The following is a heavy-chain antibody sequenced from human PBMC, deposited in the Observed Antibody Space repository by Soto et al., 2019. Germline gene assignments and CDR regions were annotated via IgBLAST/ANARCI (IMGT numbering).Heavy chain of an antibody. CDR3: ASSGYSSGWYHWYFDF. Sequence: QVQLVQSGAEVKKPGASVKVSCKASGYTFTNYAIHWVRQAPGQRLEWMGWINAGNGNTKYSQKFQGRVTITRDTSASTAYMELSSLRSEDTAVYYCASSGYSSGWYHWYFDFWGRGTLVTVSS. CDR1: GYTFTNYA. V-gene: IGHV1-3*01. D-gene: IGHD6-19*01. J-gene: IGHJ2*01. CDR2: INAGNGNT.